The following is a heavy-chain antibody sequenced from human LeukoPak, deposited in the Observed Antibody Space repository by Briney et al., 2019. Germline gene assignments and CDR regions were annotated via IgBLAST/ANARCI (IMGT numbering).Heavy chain of an antibody. V-gene: IGHV3-33*01. CDR3: AREGYYGSGSPPSLYFDY. J-gene: IGHJ4*02. CDR2: IWYDGSNK. CDR1: GFTFSSYG. D-gene: IGHD3-10*01. Sequence: GRSLRLSCAASGFTFSSYGMHWVRQAPGKGLEWVAVIWYDGSNKYYADSVKGRFTISRDNSKNTLYLQMNSLRPEDTAIYYCAREGYYGSGSPPSLYFDYWGQGTLVTVSS.